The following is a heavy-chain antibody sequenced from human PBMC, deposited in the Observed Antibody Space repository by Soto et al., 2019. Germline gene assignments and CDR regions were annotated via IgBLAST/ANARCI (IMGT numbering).Heavy chain of an antibody. D-gene: IGHD6-13*01. V-gene: IGHV3-30*18. CDR1: GFTFSSYG. Sequence: QVQLVESGGGVVQPGRSLRLSCAASGFTFSSYGMHWVRQAPGKGLEWVAVISYDGSNKYYADSVKGRFTISRDNSKNTLYLQMNSLRAEDTAVYYCAKDALQSKGAAAAQWVDNWFDPWGQGTLVTVSS. J-gene: IGHJ5*02. CDR2: ISYDGSNK. CDR3: AKDALQSKGAAAAQWVDNWFDP.